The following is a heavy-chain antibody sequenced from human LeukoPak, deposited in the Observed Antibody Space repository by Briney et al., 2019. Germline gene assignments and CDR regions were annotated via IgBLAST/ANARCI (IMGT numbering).Heavy chain of an antibody. CDR3: ARDVATYSKYSSSSPSYYYYYGMDV. D-gene: IGHD6-13*01. Sequence: ASVKVSRKASGYTFTSYGISWVRQAPGQGLEWMGWISAYNGNTNYAQKLQGRVTMTTDTSTSTAYMELRSLRSDDTAVYYCARDVATYSKYSSSSPSYYYYYGMDVWGQGTTVTVSS. CDR1: GYTFTSYG. V-gene: IGHV1-18*01. CDR2: ISAYNGNT. J-gene: IGHJ6*02.